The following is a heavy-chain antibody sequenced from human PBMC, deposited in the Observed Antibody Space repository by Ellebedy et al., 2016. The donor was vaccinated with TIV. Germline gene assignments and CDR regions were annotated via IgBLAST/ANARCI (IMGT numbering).Heavy chain of an antibody. V-gene: IGHV3-30*03. CDR1: GFNFSNFG. Sequence: GGSLRLSXAASGFNFSNFGMYWLRQAPGKGLEWVAVISYDESHKYYADSVKGRFTISRDNSKNTLYLQMNSPRAEDTAVYYCAVHSSGWYFLDYWGQGTLVTVSS. CDR2: ISYDESHK. D-gene: IGHD6-19*01. J-gene: IGHJ4*02. CDR3: AVHSSGWYFLDY.